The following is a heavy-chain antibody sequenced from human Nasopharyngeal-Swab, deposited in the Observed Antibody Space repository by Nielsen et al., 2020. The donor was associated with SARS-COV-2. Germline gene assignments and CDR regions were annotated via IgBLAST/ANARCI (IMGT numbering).Heavy chain of an antibody. D-gene: IGHD3-10*01. V-gene: IGHV3-21*01. J-gene: IGHJ6*02. CDR1: GFTFSSYS. Sequence: GESLKISCAASGFTFSSYSMNWVRQAPGKGLEWVSSISSSSSYIYYADSVKGRFNISRDNAKNSLYLQMNSLRAEDTAVYYCARGYYYGSGSGRCDCGMDVWGQGTTVTVSS. CDR2: ISSSSSYI. CDR3: ARGYYYGSGSGRCDCGMDV.